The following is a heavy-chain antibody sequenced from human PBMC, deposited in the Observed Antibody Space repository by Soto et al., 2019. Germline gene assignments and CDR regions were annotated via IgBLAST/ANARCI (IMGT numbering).Heavy chain of an antibody. D-gene: IGHD3-3*01. J-gene: IGHJ4*02. CDR3: ARDGDYDFWSGYSPYYFDY. CDR1: GFTFSSYG. V-gene: IGHV3-33*01. CDR2: IWYDGSNK. Sequence: GGSLRLSCAASGFTFSSYGMHWVRQAPGKGLEWVAVIWYDGSNKYYADSVKGRFTISRDNSKNTLYLQMNSLRAEDTAVYYCARDGDYDFWSGYSPYYFDYWGQGTLVTVSS.